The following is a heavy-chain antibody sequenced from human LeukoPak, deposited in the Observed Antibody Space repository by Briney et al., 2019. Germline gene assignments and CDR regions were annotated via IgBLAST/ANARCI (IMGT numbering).Heavy chain of an antibody. Sequence: GGSLRLSCAVSGFTYSRYWMSWVRQAPGKGLEWVANIKNDGSEKYYVDSVKGRFTISRDNGKNSLYLQMDSLRAEDTAIYYCARDTPDTAEDRGQGTLVTVSS. V-gene: IGHV3-7*01. CDR3: ARDTPDTAED. D-gene: IGHD5-18*01. J-gene: IGHJ4*02. CDR2: IKNDGSEK. CDR1: GFTYSRYW.